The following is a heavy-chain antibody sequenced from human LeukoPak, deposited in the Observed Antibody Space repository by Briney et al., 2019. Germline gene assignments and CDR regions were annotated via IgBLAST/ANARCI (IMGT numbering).Heavy chain of an antibody. CDR3: AREPFDTDPYDLDY. CDR1: GYTFTSYA. D-gene: IGHD5-18*01. Sequence: GASVKVSCKASGYTFTSYAISWVRQAPGQGLEWMGRIIPILGIANYAQKFQGRVTITADKSTSTAYMELSSLRSEDTAVYYCAREPFDTDPYDLDYWGQGTLVTVSS. V-gene: IGHV1-69*04. J-gene: IGHJ4*02. CDR2: IIPILGIA.